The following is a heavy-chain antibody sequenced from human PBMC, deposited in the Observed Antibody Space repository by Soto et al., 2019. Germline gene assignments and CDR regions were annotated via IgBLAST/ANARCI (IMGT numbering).Heavy chain of an antibody. CDR1: GGSFSGYY. V-gene: IGHV4-34*01. D-gene: IGHD2-21*02. Sequence: SETLSLTCAVYGGSFSGYYWSWIRQPPGKGLEWIGEINHSGSTNYNPSLKSRVTISVDTSKNQFSLKLSSVTAADTAVYYCARVRAGDSNPDIYYYYYMDVWGKGTTVTVSS. CDR3: ARVRAGDSNPDIYYYYYMDV. CDR2: INHSGST. J-gene: IGHJ6*03.